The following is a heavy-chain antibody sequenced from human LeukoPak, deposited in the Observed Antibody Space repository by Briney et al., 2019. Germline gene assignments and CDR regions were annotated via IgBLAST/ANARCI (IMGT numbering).Heavy chain of an antibody. CDR2: IYYSGNT. CDR1: GDSISSSSYY. D-gene: IGHD6-19*01. V-gene: IGHV4-39*07. J-gene: IGHJ4*02. CDR3: ARNSHGYSSGWLQFNFDY. Sequence: SETLSLTYTVSGDSISSSSYYWGWVRQPPGKGLEWLGSIYYSGNTYYNPSLKSRVTISVDTSKNQFSLKLSSVTAADPAVYSCARNSHGYSSGWLQFNFDYWGQGTLVTVSS.